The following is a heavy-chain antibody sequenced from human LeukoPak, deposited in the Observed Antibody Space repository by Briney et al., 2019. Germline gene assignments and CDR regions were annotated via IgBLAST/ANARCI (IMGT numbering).Heavy chain of an antibody. V-gene: IGHV3-33*06. CDR2: IRSSGRTT. D-gene: IGHD1-26*01. CDR1: GFTFSSYG. J-gene: IGHJ4*02. Sequence: GGSLRLSCAASGFTFSSYGMHWVRQAPGKGLEWVAVIRSSGRTTDYADSVKGRFTISRDNSNNTLFLQMIRLRAEDTAVYYCAKPPENVVGTSPFYFDSWGQGTLVTVSS. CDR3: AKPPENVVGTSPFYFDS.